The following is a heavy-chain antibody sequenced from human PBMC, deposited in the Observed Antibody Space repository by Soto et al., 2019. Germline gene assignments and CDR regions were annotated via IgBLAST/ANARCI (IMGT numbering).Heavy chain of an antibody. CDR3: ARALHYHDAIGHTGYFPH. CDR2: INPSGGTT. CDR1: GYIFTSYY. V-gene: IGHV1-46*01. Sequence: ASVKVSCKASGYIFTSYYIHWVRQAPGQGLEWMALINPSGGTTNYAQKFQGRVTMTRDTSTSTVYMELSSLRSEDTAVYYCARALHYHDAIGHTGYFPHWGQGTLVTVSS. J-gene: IGHJ1*01. D-gene: IGHD2-21*01.